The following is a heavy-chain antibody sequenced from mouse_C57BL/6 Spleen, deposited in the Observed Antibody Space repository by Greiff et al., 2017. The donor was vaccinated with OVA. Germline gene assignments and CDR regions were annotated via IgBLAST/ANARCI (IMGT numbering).Heavy chain of an antibody. CDR1: GFTFSDYY. Sequence: EVQRVESGGGLVQPGGSLKLSCAASGFTFSDYYMYWVRQTPEKRLEWVAYISNGGGSTYYPDTVKGRFTISRDNAKNTLYLQMSRLKSEDTAMYYCARQGENYDDYWGQGTTLTVSS. D-gene: IGHD2-4*01. CDR2: ISNGGGST. V-gene: IGHV5-12*01. CDR3: ARQGENYDDY. J-gene: IGHJ2*01.